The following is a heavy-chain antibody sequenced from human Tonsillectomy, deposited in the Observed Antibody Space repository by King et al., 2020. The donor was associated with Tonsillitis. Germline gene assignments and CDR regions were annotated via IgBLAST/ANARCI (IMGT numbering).Heavy chain of an antibody. J-gene: IGHJ4*02. Sequence: VQSGGSLSLSCAASGFTFSSFAMNWVRQAPGEGLEGVSTISGSGGSTYYADSVKGRLTISRDNSKNTLHLQMDSLRAEDTAVYYCAKGGSGWYGGLDYWGQGTLVTVSS. CDR2: ISGSGGST. V-gene: IGHV3-23*01. D-gene: IGHD6-19*01. CDR1: GFTFSSFA. CDR3: AKGGSGWYGGLDY.